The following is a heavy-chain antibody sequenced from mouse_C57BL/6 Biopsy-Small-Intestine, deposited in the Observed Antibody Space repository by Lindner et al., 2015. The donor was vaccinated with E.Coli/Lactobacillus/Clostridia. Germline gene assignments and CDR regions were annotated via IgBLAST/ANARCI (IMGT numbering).Heavy chain of an antibody. CDR2: INPGSGGS. CDR1: GYAFTNYF. J-gene: IGHJ3*01. D-gene: IGHD2-4*01. V-gene: IGHV1-54*01. CDR3: ARGGDYDGFAY. Sequence: VPLQESGAELVRPGTSVKVSCKASGYAFTNYFIEWIKQRPGQGLEWIGVINPGSGGSNYNEKFKGKATLTADKPSNTAYMQLSSLTSEDSAVYFCARGGDYDGFAYWGQGTLVTVSA.